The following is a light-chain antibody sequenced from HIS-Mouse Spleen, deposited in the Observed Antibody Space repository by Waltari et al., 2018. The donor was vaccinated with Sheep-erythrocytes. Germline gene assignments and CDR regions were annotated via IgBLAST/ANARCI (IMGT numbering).Light chain of an antibody. V-gene: IGLV3-1*01. CDR3: QAWDSSTAWNVV. J-gene: IGLJ2*01. Sequence: SYELTQPPSVSVSPGQTASITCSGDKLGDKYACWYQQKPGQSPVLVIYHDSKRPSGVPERFSGSNSGNTATLTISGTRAMDEADYYCQAWDSSTAWNVVFGGGTKLTVL. CDR2: HDS. CDR1: KLGDKY.